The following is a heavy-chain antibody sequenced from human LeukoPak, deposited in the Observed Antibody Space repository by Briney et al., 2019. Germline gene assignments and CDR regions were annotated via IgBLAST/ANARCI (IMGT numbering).Heavy chain of an antibody. V-gene: IGHV1-69*13. CDR1: GGTFTSYA. D-gene: IGHD3-22*01. Sequence: SVKVSCKASGGTFTSYAISWVRQAPGQGLEWMGGINTNFGTANYAQKFQGRVTITADESTSTAYMELSSLRSEDTAVYYCARGDYYDSSGPEYYFDYWGQGTLVTVSS. J-gene: IGHJ4*02. CDR3: ARGDYYDSSGPEYYFDY. CDR2: INTNFGTA.